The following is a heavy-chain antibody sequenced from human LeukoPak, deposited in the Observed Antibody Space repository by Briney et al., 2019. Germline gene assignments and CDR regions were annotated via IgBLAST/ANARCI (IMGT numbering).Heavy chain of an antibody. J-gene: IGHJ5*02. D-gene: IGHD6-13*01. CDR1: GYTFTSHD. CDR3: ARSLGATATNWFDP. V-gene: IGHV1-8*03. Sequence: GASVKVSCKASGYTFTSHDINWVRQATGQGLEWMGWMNPNSGNTGYAQKFQGRVTFTRDTSISTAYMELSSLRSEDTAVYYCARSLGATATNWFDPWGQGTLVTVSS. CDR2: MNPNSGNT.